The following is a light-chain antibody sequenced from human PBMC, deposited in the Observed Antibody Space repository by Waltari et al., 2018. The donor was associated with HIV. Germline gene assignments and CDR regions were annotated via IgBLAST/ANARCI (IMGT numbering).Light chain of an antibody. V-gene: IGKV3-15*01. J-gene: IGKJ5*01. CDR1: QSVSTN. Sequence: EVVMTQSPAALSVSPGERATLSCRASQSVSTNLAWYQQKSGQGPRRLIYGASTRATGSPTRFGGSGSGTESTLTISSLQSGDFAVYFCRQYDDWPPITFGQGTRLEI. CDR2: GAS. CDR3: RQYDDWPPIT.